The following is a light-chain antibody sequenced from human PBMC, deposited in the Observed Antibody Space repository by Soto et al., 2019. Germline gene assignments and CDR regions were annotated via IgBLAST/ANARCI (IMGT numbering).Light chain of an antibody. CDR2: DND. Sequence: QSVLTQSPSVSAAQLQTVTSSCSRSSTNIGSNYVSWYQQIPGAAPKVLIYDNDKRPSGIPDRFSGSKSGTSATLRITGLQTGDEAGYYCGTCDNLSAGGIFGTGAKVTVL. J-gene: IGLJ1*01. CDR1: STNIGSNY. V-gene: IGLV1-51*01. CDR3: GTCDNLSAGGI.